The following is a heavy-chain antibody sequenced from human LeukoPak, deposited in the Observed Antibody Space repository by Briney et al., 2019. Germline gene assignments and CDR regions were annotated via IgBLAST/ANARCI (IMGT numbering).Heavy chain of an antibody. CDR1: GGTFSSYA. J-gene: IGHJ6*02. V-gene: IGHV1-69*13. CDR3: ARGLCSSTSRYTSYYYYGMDV. D-gene: IGHD2-2*02. Sequence: GASVKVSCKASGGTFSSYAISWVRQAPGQGLEWMGGIIPIFGTANYAQKFQGRVTITADESTSTAYMELSSLRSEDTAVYYCARGLCSSTSRYTSYYYYGMDVWGQGTTVTVSS. CDR2: IIPIFGTA.